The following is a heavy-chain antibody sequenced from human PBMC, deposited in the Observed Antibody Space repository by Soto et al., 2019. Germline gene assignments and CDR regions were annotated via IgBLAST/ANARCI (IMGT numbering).Heavy chain of an antibody. V-gene: IGHV4-31*03. J-gene: IGHJ6*02. CDR1: GGSTTSGGYY. Sequence: QVQLQESGPGLVKPSQTLSLTCTVSGGSTTSGGYYWNWIRQHPGKGLEWIGYIHHSGSNYHNPSLKSRVTMSIDTSKNQISLKLSSVTAADTAIYYCARENSPAGMDVWAQGTTVTVSS. CDR2: IHHSGSN. CDR3: ARENSPAGMDV. D-gene: IGHD6-13*01.